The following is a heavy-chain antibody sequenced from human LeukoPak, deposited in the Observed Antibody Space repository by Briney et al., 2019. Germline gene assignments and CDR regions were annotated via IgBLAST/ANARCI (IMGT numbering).Heavy chain of an antibody. Sequence: LRLSCAASGFTFSSYAMSWVRQPPGKGLEWIGYSYYSGSTYYNPSLKSRVTISVETSKNQFSLKLSSVTAADTAVYYCAREVGATDAFDIWGRGTMVTVSS. CDR1: GFTFSSYA. CDR2: SYYSGST. D-gene: IGHD1-26*01. CDR3: AREVGATDAFDI. J-gene: IGHJ3*02. V-gene: IGHV4-30-4*08.